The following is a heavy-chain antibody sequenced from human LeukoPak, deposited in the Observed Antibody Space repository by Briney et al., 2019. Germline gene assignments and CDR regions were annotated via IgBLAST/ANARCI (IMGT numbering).Heavy chain of an antibody. CDR1: GDSIISSNYY. CDR2: IYYSGST. D-gene: IGHD6-25*01. J-gene: IGHJ4*02. V-gene: IGHV4-39*01. Sequence: SETLSLTCSVSGDSIISSNYYWGWIRQPPGKGLEWIGSIYYSGSTYYNPSLKSRVPISVDTSKNQFSLKLTSMTAADTAVYYCARRDSSGVVPRWDYWGQGTLVTVSS. CDR3: ARRDSSGVVPRWDY.